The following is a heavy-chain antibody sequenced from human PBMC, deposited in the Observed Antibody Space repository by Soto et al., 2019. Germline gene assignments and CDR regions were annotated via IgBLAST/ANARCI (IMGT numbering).Heavy chain of an antibody. Sequence: QVQQQESGPGLVKPSDTLSLICSVSGTYISEFSWSWIRQPAGPGLEWIGRIHNNGVVHYSPSFRGRATMSIDTSSNHFARNLQSATAADTAVYYCARESGENGTYEAHWGQGTLVTVSS. CDR1: GTYISEFS. CDR3: ARESGENGTYEAH. CDR2: IHNNGVV. J-gene: IGHJ1*01. D-gene: IGHD2-15*01. V-gene: IGHV4-4*07.